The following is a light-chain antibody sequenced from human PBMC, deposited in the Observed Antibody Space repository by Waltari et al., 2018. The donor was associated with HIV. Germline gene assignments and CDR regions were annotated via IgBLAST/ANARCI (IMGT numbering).Light chain of an antibody. CDR2: SNK. J-gene: IGLJ2*01. Sequence: QSVLTQPPSVSGAPGQRVTISCPGSTSNLGADSDVPWYQQMPGTAPKLLISSNKNRPSGVPDRFSASKSGTSASLTITGLQAEDEADYFCQSYDITLSASVVFGGGTKLTVL. CDR1: TSNLGADSD. CDR3: QSYDITLSASVV. V-gene: IGLV1-40*01.